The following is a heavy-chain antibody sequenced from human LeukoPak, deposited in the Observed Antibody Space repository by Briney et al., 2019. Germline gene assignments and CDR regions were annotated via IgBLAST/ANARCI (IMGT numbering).Heavy chain of an antibody. Sequence: NPSETLSLTCSVSGGSISTYNYYWSWIRRPAGKRLEWIGRIYGTGRTDYNPSLKSRVTMSVDRSKSQFSLTLTSVTAADTAVYYCARYSGIYSYFDSWGQGTLVTVSS. CDR3: ARYSGIYSYFDS. V-gene: IGHV4-61*02. CDR1: GGSISTYNYY. CDR2: IYGTGRT. D-gene: IGHD1-26*01. J-gene: IGHJ4*02.